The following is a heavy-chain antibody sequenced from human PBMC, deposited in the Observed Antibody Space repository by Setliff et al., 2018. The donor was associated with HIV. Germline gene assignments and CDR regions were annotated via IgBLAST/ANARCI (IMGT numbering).Heavy chain of an antibody. D-gene: IGHD2-8*01. CDR1: GFAFSHYW. J-gene: IGHJ6*02. CDR3: ARPYTVWVYGMDV. CDR2: ITNDVSAT. V-gene: IGHV3-74*01. Sequence: PGGSLRLSCAASGFTSGFAFSHYWMHWVRQVPGKGLVWVSRITNDVSATTYADSVKGRFTISRDNAKNTLYMQMNSLRAEDTAVYYCARPYTVWVYGMDVWGQGTTVTVSS.